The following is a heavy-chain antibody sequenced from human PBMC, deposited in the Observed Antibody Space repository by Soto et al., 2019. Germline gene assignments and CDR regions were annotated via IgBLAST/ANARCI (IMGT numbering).Heavy chain of an antibody. CDR3: ASDSSGYDLWGVGMDV. CDR1: GGSISSGDFF. D-gene: IGHD5-12*01. V-gene: IGHV4-30-4*01. J-gene: IGHJ6*02. Sequence: QVQLQESGPGLVKPSQTLSLTCTVSGGSISSGDFFWTWIRQPPGKGLEWIGCVYYSGSTYYNPSLKSRVTISLDTSKNQFSLKLSSLTAADTAVYYCASDSSGYDLWGVGMDVWGQGTTVTVTS. CDR2: VYYSGST.